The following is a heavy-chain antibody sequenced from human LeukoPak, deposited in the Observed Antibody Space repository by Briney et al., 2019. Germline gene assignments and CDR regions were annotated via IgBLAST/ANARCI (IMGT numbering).Heavy chain of an antibody. CDR3: AREFPADTKEHFDY. CDR1: GYTFTSCG. J-gene: IGHJ4*02. Sequence: GASVKVSCKASGYTFTSCGISWVRQAPGQGLEWMGWISAYNGNTNYAQKLQGRVTMTTDTSTSTAYMELRSLRSDDTAVYYCAREFPADTKEHFDYWGQGTLVTVSS. V-gene: IGHV1-18*01. D-gene: IGHD2-2*01. CDR2: ISAYNGNT.